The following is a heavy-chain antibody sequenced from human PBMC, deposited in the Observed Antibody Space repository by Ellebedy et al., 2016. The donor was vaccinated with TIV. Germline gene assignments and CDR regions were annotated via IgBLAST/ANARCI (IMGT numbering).Heavy chain of an antibody. V-gene: IGHV3-21*04. D-gene: IGHD1-26*01. CDR1: GFTFSSYA. CDR3: VRDLHWSYFD. CDR2: VSRSSGSI. Sequence: GESLKISCAASGFTFSSYAMRWVRQAPGKRLEWVSSVSRSSGSIHYADSVKGRFTISRDDAKNSLYLQMNSLRAEGTAVYYCVRDLHWSYFDWGQGTLVTVSS. J-gene: IGHJ4*02.